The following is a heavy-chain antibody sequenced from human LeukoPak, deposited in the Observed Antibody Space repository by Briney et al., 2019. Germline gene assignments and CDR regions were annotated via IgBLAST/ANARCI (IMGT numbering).Heavy chain of an antibody. J-gene: IGHJ6*02. CDR2: ISANNNM. D-gene: IGHD1-26*01. CDR3: AKDISEWEQLRGYGMDV. V-gene: IGHV3-43*02. Sequence: GGSLRLSCVASEFTFNSYAMTWVRQAPGKGLGWVSSISANNNMYYADSVRGRFTISRDNSKNSLYLQMSSLRSEDTALYFCAKDISEWEQLRGYGMDVWGQGTTVTVSS. CDR1: EFTFNSYA.